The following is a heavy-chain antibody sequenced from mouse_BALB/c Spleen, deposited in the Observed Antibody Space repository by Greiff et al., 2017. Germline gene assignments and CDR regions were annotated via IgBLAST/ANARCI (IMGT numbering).Heavy chain of an antibody. CDR2: ISSGGST. V-gene: IGHV5-6-5*01. CDR1: GFTFSSYA. D-gene: IGHD2-2*01. J-gene: IGHJ4*01. CDR3: ARGRGYDGYYAMDY. Sequence: EVQRVESGGGLVKPGGSLKLSCAASGFTFSSYAMSWVRQTPEKRLEWVASISSGGSTYYPDSVKGRFTISRDNARNILYLQMSSLRSEDTAMYYCARGRGYDGYYAMDYWGQGTSVTVSS.